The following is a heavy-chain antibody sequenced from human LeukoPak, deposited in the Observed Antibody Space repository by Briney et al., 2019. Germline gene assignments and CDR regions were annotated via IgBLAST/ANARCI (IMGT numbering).Heavy chain of an antibody. CDR3: ARDGIAVAGPFDY. CDR2: IIPILGIA. Sequence: ASVKVSCKASGYTFTGYYIHWVRQAPGQGLEWMGRIIPILGIANYAQKFQGRVTITADKSTSTAYMELSSLRSEDTAVYYCARDGIAVAGPFDYWGQGTLVTVSS. J-gene: IGHJ4*02. V-gene: IGHV1-69*04. D-gene: IGHD6-19*01. CDR1: GYTFTGYY.